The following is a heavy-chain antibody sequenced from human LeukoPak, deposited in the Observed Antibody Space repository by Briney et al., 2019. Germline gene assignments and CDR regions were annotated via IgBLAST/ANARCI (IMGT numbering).Heavy chain of an antibody. CDR1: GGSFSGYY. J-gene: IGHJ5*02. D-gene: IGHD4-11*01. Sequence: SETLSLTCAVYGGSFSGYYWSWIRQPPGKGLEWIGEINHSGSTNYNPSLKSRVTISVDTSKNQFSLKLSSVTAADTAVYYCASLQKPGWFDPWGQGTLVTVSS. CDR3: ASLQKPGWFDP. CDR2: INHSGST. V-gene: IGHV4-34*01.